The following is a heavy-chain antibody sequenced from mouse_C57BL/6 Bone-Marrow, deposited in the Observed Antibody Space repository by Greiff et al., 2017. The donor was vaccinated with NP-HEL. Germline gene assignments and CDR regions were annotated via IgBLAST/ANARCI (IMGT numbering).Heavy chain of an antibody. Sequence: QVQLQQSGAELVRPGTSVKLSCTASGYTFTSYCMHWVKQRPGQGLEWIGVIDPSDSYTNYNQKFKGKATLTVDTSSSTAYMQLSSLTSEDYAVYYCARTGTWYVDVWGTGTTVTVSS. CDR2: IDPSDSYT. D-gene: IGHD4-1*01. CDR3: ARTGTWYVDV. J-gene: IGHJ1*03. CDR1: GYTFTSYC. V-gene: IGHV1-59*01.